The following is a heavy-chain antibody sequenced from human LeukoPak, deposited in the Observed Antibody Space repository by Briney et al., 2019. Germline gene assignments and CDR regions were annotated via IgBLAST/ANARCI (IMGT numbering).Heavy chain of an antibody. V-gene: IGHV3-7*01. CDR2: IREDGSVK. CDR3: ASSYAPFDY. J-gene: IGHJ4*02. Sequence: GGSLRLSCAASGFTFSDYYMSWVRQAPGKGLEWVASIREDGSVKHYVDSVEGRFTISRDNAKNSLSLQMNSLRAEDTAVYYCASSYAPFDYWGQGTLVTVSS. CDR1: GFTFSDYY. D-gene: IGHD3-10*01.